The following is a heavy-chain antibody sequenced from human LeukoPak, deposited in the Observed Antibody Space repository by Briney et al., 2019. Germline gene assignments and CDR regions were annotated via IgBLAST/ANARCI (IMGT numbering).Heavy chain of an antibody. CDR2: VSYDGSNK. CDR1: GFIFNNYG. D-gene: IGHD3-3*01. V-gene: IGHV3-30*18. CDR3: AKFHFGGYYLFDY. J-gene: IGHJ4*02. Sequence: PGGSLRLSCAASGFIFNNYGMHWVRQAPGKGLEWVAVVSYDGSNKYYADSVKGRFTISRDNSKNTLYLQMNSLRAEDTAVYYCAKFHFGGYYLFDYWGQGTLVTVSS.